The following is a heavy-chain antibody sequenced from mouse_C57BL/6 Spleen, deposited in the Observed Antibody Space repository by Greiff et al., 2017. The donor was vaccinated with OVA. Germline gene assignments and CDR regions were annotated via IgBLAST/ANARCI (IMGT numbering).Heavy chain of an antibody. J-gene: IGHJ2*01. CDR1: GYTFTDYY. Sequence: EVQLQQSGPVLVKPGASVKMSCKASGYTFTDYYMNWVKQSHGKSLEWIGVINPYNGGTSYNQKFKGKATLTVDKYSSTAYMELNSLTSEDSAVYYCARRAAQATFDYWGQGTTLTVSS. V-gene: IGHV1-19*01. CDR2: INPYNGGT. CDR3: ARRAAQATFDY. D-gene: IGHD3-2*02.